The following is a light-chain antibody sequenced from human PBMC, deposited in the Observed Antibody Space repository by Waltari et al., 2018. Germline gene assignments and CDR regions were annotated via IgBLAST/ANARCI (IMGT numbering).Light chain of an antibody. CDR2: AAS. Sequence: DIQMTQSPSSLSASVGERVTITCRASQGISNSLAWYQQKPGKAPKFLLYAASRLESGVPSRFSGSGSGTDFTLTISSLEPEDFAVYYCQQRSNWPRLTFGGGTKVEIK. J-gene: IGKJ4*01. CDR3: QQRSNWPRLT. V-gene: IGKV1-NL1*01. CDR1: QGISNS.